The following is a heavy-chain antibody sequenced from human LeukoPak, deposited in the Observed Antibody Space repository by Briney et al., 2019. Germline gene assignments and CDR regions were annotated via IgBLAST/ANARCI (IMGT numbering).Heavy chain of an antibody. J-gene: IGHJ4*02. CDR1: GYTFTSYW. Sequence: GESLKISCKGSGYTFTSYWIGWVRQMPGKGLEWMGIIYPGDSDTRYSPSFQGQVTISAVKSISTAYLQWSSLKASDTAMYYCASLALGPTSIAARAGHFDYWGQGTLVTVSS. V-gene: IGHV5-51*01. D-gene: IGHD6-6*01. CDR2: IYPGDSDT. CDR3: ASLALGPTSIAARAGHFDY.